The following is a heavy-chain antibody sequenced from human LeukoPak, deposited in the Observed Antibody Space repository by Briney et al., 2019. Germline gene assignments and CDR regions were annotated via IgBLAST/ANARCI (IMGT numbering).Heavy chain of an antibody. D-gene: IGHD3/OR15-3a*01. CDR3: AKNFGHQQFDS. J-gene: IGHJ4*02. CDR2: IKEDGSVK. CDR1: GFTFSSFW. Sequence: GGSLRLSCAVSGFTFSSFWMVWVRQAPGKGLEWVANIKEDGSVKKYVVSVKGLITIYRDNTKNSLYLKMNSLRAEDTAVYYCAKNFGHQQFDSWGQGTLVIVSS. V-gene: IGHV3-7*01.